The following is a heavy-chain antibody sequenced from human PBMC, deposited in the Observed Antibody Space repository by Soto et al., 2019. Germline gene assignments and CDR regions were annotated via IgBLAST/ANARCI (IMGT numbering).Heavy chain of an antibody. V-gene: IGHV3-9*01. CDR2: ISWNSGSM. J-gene: IGHJ5*02. CDR3: AKDRAAEPNVWFDP. D-gene: IGHD6-13*01. Sequence: EVQLVESGGGLVQPGRSLRLSCAASGFTFDDYAMHWVRQAPGKGLEWVSGISWNSGSMGYADSVKGRFTISRDNAKNSLYLQMNSLRAEDTALYYCAKDRAAEPNVWFDPWGQGTLVTVSS. CDR1: GFTFDDYA.